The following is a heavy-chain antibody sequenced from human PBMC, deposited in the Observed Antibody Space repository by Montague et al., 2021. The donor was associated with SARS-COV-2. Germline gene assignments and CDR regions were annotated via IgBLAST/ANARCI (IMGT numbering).Heavy chain of an antibody. V-gene: IGHV2-70*01. J-gene: IGHJ4*02. D-gene: IGHD4-17*01. Sequence: PALVKPTQTLTLTCTFSGFSLNTSGMCVSWIRQPPGKALEWLALIDWDEDQYYSTSLKTRLTISKDTSKNQVVLTMTNMDPIDTATYYCARSYGDYRDSYFDYWGREPWSPSPQ. CDR3: ARSYGDYRDSYFDY. CDR1: GFSLNTSGMC. CDR2: IDWDEDQ.